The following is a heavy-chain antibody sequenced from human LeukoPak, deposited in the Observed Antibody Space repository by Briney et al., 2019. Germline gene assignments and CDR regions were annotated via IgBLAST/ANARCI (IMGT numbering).Heavy chain of an antibody. CDR2: IYSGGST. Sequence: GGSLRLSCAAFGFTVSSNYMSWVRQAPGKGLEWVSVIYSGGSTYYADSVKGRFTISRDNSKNTLYLQMNSLRAEDTAVYYCAKEAVTTRSGAFDIWGQGTMVTVSS. V-gene: IGHV3-53*01. D-gene: IGHD4-17*01. CDR3: AKEAVTTRSGAFDI. CDR1: GFTVSSNY. J-gene: IGHJ3*02.